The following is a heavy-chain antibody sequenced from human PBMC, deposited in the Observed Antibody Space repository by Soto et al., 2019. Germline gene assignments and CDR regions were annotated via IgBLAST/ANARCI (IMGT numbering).Heavy chain of an antibody. D-gene: IGHD5-18*01. J-gene: IGHJ4*02. V-gene: IGHV1-69*02. CDR1: GGTFSSYT. CDR2: IIPILGIA. Sequence: GASVKVSCKASGGTFSSYTISWVRQAPGQGLEWMGRIIPILGIANYAQKFQGRVTITADKSTSTAYMELSSLRAEDTAVYYGARGAKGKRGYSYGYSDYWGQGTLVTVFS. CDR3: ARGAKGKRGYSYGYSDY.